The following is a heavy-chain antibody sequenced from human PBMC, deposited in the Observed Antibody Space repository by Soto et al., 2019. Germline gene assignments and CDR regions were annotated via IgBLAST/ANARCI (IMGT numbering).Heavy chain of an antibody. D-gene: IGHD3-9*01. Sequence: ASVKVSCKASGYTFTSYHMHWVRQAPGQGLEWMGIINPSGGSTSYAQKFQGRVTMTRDTSTSTVYMELSSLRSEDTAVYYCARGIRYYDILTGPHPFDYWGQGTLVTVSS. CDR2: INPSGGST. CDR1: GYTFTSYH. V-gene: IGHV1-46*01. CDR3: ARGIRYYDILTGPHPFDY. J-gene: IGHJ4*02.